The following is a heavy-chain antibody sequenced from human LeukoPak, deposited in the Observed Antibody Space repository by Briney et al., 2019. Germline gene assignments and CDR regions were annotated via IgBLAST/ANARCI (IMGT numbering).Heavy chain of an antibody. CDR3: TRETVSTDAFDI. D-gene: IGHD5/OR15-5a*01. CDR1: GFTFGDYA. J-gene: IGHJ3*02. V-gene: IGHV3-49*04. Sequence: PGGSLTLSCTASGFTFGDYAMSWVRQAPGKVLEWVGFIRSKAYGGTTEYAAAVKVRFTISRDDSKSIAYLQMNSLKTEDTAVYYCTRETVSTDAFDIWGQGTMVTVSS. CDR2: IRSKAYGGTT.